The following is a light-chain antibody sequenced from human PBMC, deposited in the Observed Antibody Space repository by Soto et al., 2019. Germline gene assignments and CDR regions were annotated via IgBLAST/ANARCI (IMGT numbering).Light chain of an antibody. CDR2: EGS. J-gene: IGLJ2*01. CDR1: SSDVGSYNL. Sequence: QSVLTQPASVSGSPGQSITISCTGTSSDVGSYNLVSWYQQHPGKAPKLMIYEGSKRPSGVANRFSGSKSGTTASLTISGLQAEDEADYYCCSYAGSSTLDVVFGGGTKLTVL. CDR3: CSYAGSSTLDVV. V-gene: IGLV2-23*01.